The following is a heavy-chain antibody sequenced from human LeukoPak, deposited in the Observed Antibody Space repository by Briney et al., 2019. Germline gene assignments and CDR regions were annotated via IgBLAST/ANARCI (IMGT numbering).Heavy chain of an antibody. CDR3: ARWGTSWRVADVIDY. Sequence: SETLSLTCAVSGGSISSGGYSWSWIRQPPGKGLEWIGYIYHSGSTYYNPSLKSRVTISVDRSKNQFSLKLSSVTAADTAVYYCARWGTSWRVADVIDYWGQGTLVTVSS. J-gene: IGHJ4*02. CDR2: IYHSGST. CDR1: GGSISSGGYS. V-gene: IGHV4-30-2*01. D-gene: IGHD1-1*01.